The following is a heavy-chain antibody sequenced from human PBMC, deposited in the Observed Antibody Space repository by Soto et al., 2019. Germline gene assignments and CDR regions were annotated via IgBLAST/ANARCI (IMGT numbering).Heavy chain of an antibody. V-gene: IGHV4-30-4*01. D-gene: IGHD5-18*01. Sequence: PSETLSLTCTVSGGSISSGDYYWSWIRQPPGKGLEWIGYIYYSGSTYYNPSLKSRVTISVDTSKNQFSLKLSSVTAADTAVYYCARRAGYSYGLLDYWGQGTLVTVSS. CDR1: GGSISSGDYY. CDR2: IYYSGST. J-gene: IGHJ4*02. CDR3: ARRAGYSYGLLDY.